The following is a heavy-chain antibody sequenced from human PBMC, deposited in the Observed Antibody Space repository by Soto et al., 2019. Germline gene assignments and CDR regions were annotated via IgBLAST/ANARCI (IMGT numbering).Heavy chain of an antibody. V-gene: IGHV3-23*01. CDR3: TKVIVARGGMDV. D-gene: IGHD6-6*01. CDR1: GFTFSSYA. Sequence: EVQLLDSGGGLVQPGGSLRLSCAASGFTFSSYAMSWVRQAPGKGLEWVSAISGSAITTYYADSVKARFTISRDNSKNTVYPQMNSLRAEDTAIYYCTKVIVARGGMDVWGRGTTVTVSS. CDR2: ISGSAITT. J-gene: IGHJ6*02.